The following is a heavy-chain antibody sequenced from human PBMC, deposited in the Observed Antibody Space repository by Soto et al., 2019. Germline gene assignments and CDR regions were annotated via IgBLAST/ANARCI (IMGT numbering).Heavy chain of an antibody. CDR2: ISYDGSNK. CDR3: AKDKWDYYDSRGYYYEGTFDY. Sequence: QPGGSLRLSCAASGLTFSSYGMHWVRQAPGKGLEWVAVISYDGSNKYYADSVKGRFTISRDNSKNTLYLQMNSLRAEDTAVYYCAKDKWDYYDSRGYYYEGTFDYWGQGTLVTVSS. J-gene: IGHJ4*02. CDR1: GLTFSSYG. V-gene: IGHV3-30*18. D-gene: IGHD3-22*01.